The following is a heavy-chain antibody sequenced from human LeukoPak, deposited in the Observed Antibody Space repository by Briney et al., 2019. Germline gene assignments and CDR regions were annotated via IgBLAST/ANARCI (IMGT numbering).Heavy chain of an antibody. J-gene: IGHJ4*02. CDR3: ARVLDGCDY. V-gene: IGHV3-48*03. Sequence: PGRSLRLSCAASGFTFSSYEMNWVRQAPGKGLEWVPYISNSGSIIYYADSVKGRFTISRDNAKNSLYLQVNSLRAEDTAVYYCARVLDGCDYWGQGTLVTVSS. CDR2: ISNSGSII. CDR1: GFTFSSYE. D-gene: IGHD2-15*01.